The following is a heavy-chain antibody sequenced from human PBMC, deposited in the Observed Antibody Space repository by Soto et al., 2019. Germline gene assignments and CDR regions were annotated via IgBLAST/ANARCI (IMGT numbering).Heavy chain of an antibody. D-gene: IGHD6-19*01. V-gene: IGHV4-59*01. CDR2: IYYSGST. CDR1: GAPISSYY. J-gene: IGHJ4*02. CDR3: ARGSSCWPPRLYY. Sequence: QVQLQESGPGLVKPSETRSPNCTVSGAPISSYYWSWDRQSPGKGLEWLGYIYYSGSTNYNPSLKSRVTLSVDTSKNQFSLQLSSVTAADTAVYYCARGSSCWPPRLYYWGQGTLVTVPS.